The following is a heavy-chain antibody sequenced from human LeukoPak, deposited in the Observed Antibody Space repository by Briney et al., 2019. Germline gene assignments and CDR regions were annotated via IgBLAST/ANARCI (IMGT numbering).Heavy chain of an antibody. D-gene: IGHD1-26*01. CDR3: ARGYMGANSYFDY. J-gene: IGHJ4*02. CDR2: ISAYNGNT. CDR1: GYTFTNYG. Sequence: AAVKVSCKASGYTFTNYGFSWVQQAPGQGLEWMGWISAYNGNTNHAQNFQGRVTMTTDASTSTAYMELTSLRSDDTAVYFCARGYMGANSYFDYWGQGALVTVSS. V-gene: IGHV1-18*01.